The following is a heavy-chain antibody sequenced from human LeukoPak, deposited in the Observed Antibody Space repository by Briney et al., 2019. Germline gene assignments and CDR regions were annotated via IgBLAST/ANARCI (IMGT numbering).Heavy chain of an antibody. Sequence: SVKVSCKASGGTFSSYTIRWVRQAPGQGLEWMGRIIPIVGIANYAQKFQGRVTITADKSTSTAYMELSSLRSEDTAVYYCARCLVFGMVRGVIVDNWFDPWGQGTLVTVSS. CDR3: ARCLVFGMVRGVIVDNWFDP. CDR1: GGTFSSYT. J-gene: IGHJ5*02. CDR2: IIPIVGIA. D-gene: IGHD3-10*01. V-gene: IGHV1-69*02.